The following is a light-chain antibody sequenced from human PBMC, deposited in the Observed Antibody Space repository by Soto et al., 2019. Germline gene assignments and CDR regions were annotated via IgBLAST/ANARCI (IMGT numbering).Light chain of an antibody. V-gene: IGLV1-36*01. CDR1: SSNNGNNA. CDR3: AAWDDSLNGPV. Sequence: QPVLTQPPSVSEAPRQRVTISCSGSSSNNGNNAVNWYQQLPGKAPKLLIYYDDLLPSGVSDRFSGSKSGTSASLAISGLQSEDEADYYCAAWDDSLNGPVFGGGTKLTVL. J-gene: IGLJ2*01. CDR2: YDD.